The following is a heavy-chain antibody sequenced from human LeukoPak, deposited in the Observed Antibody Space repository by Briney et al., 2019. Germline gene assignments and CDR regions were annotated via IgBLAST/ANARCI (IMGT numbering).Heavy chain of an antibody. V-gene: IGHV4-59*12. CDR2: IYYSGST. CDR3: ARDRDGGAKFTMIWTY. CDR1: GGSISSYY. J-gene: IGHJ4*02. Sequence: PSETLSLTCTVSGGSISSYYWSWIRQPPGKGLEWIGYIYYSGSTNYNPSLKSRVTISVDTSKNQFSLKLSSVTAADTAVYYCARDRDGGAKFTMIWTYWGQGTLVTVSS. D-gene: IGHD3-22*01.